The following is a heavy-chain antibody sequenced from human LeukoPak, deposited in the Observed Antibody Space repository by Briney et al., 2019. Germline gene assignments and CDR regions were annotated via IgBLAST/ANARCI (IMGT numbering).Heavy chain of an antibody. J-gene: IGHJ5*02. CDR1: GYTFTSYY. D-gene: IGHD3-3*01. V-gene: IGHV1-46*01. CDR3: AIEPTAEWLLSPQSGTPRSGNWFDP. CDR2: INPSGGST. Sequence: ASVKVSCKASGYTFTSYYMHWVRQAPGQGLEWMGIINPSGGSTSYAQKFQGRVTMTRDTSTSTVYMELSSLRSEDTAVYYCAIEPTAEWLLSPQSGTPRSGNWFDPWGQGTLVTVSS.